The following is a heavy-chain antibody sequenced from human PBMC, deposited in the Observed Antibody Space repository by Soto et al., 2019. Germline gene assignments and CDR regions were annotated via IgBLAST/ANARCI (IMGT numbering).Heavy chain of an antibody. J-gene: IGHJ6*02. D-gene: IGHD7-27*01. CDR1: GFTFSSYS. Sequence: EVQLVESGGGLVKPGGSLRLSCPVSGFTFSSYSMNWVRQAPGKGLEWVSSISSSSSYIYYADSVKGRFTISRDNAKNSRYLQRNSLRAEDTAVYYCARKLGPTDYYFVMDVWGQGTTVTVSS. CDR2: ISSSSSYI. CDR3: ARKLGPTDYYFVMDV. V-gene: IGHV3-21*06.